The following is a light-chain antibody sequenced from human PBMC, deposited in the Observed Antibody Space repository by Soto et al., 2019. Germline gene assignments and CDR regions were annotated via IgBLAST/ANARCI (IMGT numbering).Light chain of an antibody. V-gene: IGKV1-5*01. CDR3: QQYNSYSEA. Sequence: DIQLTQSPSTLSASVGDRVTITCRASQTISSWLAWYQQKPGKXXXXXXXXXXXXESGVPSRFSGSGSGTEFTLTISSLQPDDFATYYCQQYNSYSEAFGQGTKVDIK. CDR2: XXX. J-gene: IGKJ1*01. CDR1: QTISSW.